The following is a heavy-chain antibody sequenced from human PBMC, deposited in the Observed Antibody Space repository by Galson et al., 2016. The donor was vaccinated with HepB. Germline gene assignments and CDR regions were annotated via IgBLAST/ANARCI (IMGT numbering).Heavy chain of an antibody. D-gene: IGHD2-21*01. J-gene: IGHJ4*02. CDR3: ARAASEIPRVISDS. V-gene: IGHV1-46*01. CDR2: INPSRGST. CDR1: GYIFTAHY. Sequence: SCKASGYIFTAHYMHWVRQAPGQGLEWMGIINPSRGSTSYTQKFQGRITMTSDSSTNTVYMELSSLTYEDTAVYFCARAASEIPRVISDSWGQGSLVIVSS.